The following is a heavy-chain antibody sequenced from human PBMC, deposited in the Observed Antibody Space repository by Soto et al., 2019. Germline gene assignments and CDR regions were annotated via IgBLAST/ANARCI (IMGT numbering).Heavy chain of an antibody. Sequence: QVHLVQSGAEVKKPGASVKVSCKASGYTFTSYGITWVRQAPGQGLEWMGWISAHNGNTDYAQKPQGRVIVTRDTSTSSAYMELRILISDASAVYYCARGRYGDYWGQGALVTVSS. J-gene: IGHJ4*02. V-gene: IGHV1-18*01. CDR3: ARGRYGDY. D-gene: IGHD1-1*01. CDR1: GYTFTSYG. CDR2: ISAHNGNT.